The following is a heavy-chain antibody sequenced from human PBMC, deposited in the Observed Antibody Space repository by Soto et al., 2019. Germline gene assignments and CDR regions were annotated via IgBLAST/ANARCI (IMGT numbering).Heavy chain of an antibody. CDR3: ARDPGYYDSSGFGFDY. Sequence: PSETLSLTSTVSGGSISSGGYYWSWIRQHPGKGLEWIGYIYYSGSTYYNPSLKSRVTISVDTSKNHFSLKLSSVTAADTAVYYCARDPGYYDSSGFGFDYWGQGTLVTVSS. V-gene: IGHV4-31*03. D-gene: IGHD3-22*01. CDR1: GGSISSGGYY. CDR2: IYYSGST. J-gene: IGHJ4*02.